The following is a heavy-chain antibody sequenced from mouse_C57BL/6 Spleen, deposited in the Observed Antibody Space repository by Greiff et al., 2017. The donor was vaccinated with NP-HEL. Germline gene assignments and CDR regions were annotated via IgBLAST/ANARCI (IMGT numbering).Heavy chain of an antibody. CDR3: AGGAVDYDYDSWFAY. J-gene: IGHJ3*01. CDR1: GYAFSSYW. Sequence: VQLQESGAELVKPGASVKISCKASGYAFSSYWMNWVKQRPGKGLEWIGQIYPGDGDTNYNGKFKGKATLTADKSSSTAYMPLSSLTSEDSAVYYCAGGAVDYDYDSWFAYWGQGTLVTVSA. D-gene: IGHD2-4*01. V-gene: IGHV1-80*01. CDR2: IYPGDGDT.